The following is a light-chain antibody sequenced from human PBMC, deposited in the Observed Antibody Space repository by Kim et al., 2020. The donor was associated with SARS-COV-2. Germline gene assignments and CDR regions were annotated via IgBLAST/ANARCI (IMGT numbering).Light chain of an antibody. CDR1: QSVRNN. CDR3: QQYDTWPT. Sequence: EIVMTQSPATLSVSPGERATLSCRASQSVRNNLAWYQQIPGQAPRLLIHGASAGATGIPARFSGSGSGTEFTLTISSLQSEDFAVYYCQQYDTWPTLGRGTELEI. J-gene: IGKJ2*01. CDR2: GAS. V-gene: IGKV3-15*01.